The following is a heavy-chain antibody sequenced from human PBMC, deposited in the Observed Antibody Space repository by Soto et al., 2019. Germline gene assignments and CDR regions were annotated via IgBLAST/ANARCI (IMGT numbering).Heavy chain of an antibody. V-gene: IGHV1-3*01. CDR1: GYTFTSYA. CDR2: INAGNGNT. CDR3: ARGYYGMDV. Sequence: ASVKVSCKASGYTFTSYAMHWVRQAPGQRLEWMGWINAGNGNTKYPQKFQGRVTITRDTSASTAYMELSSLRSEDTAVYYCARGYYGMDVWGQGTTVTVSS. J-gene: IGHJ6*02.